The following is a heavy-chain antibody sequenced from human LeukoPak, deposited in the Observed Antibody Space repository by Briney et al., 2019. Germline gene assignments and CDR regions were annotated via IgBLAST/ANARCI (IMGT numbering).Heavy chain of an antibody. CDR3: AKDEATMVRGVISDYYYYMDV. J-gene: IGHJ6*03. CDR2: KRYGGSNK. CDR1: GFTFSSYG. Sequence: GSLRLSWAAAGFTFSSYGMHWVRQAPGKGLEWVAFKRYGGSNKYYADSVKGRFTISRDNSKNTLYLQMNSLRAEDTAVYYCAKDEATMVRGVISDYYYYMDVWGKGTTVTVSS. D-gene: IGHD3-10*01. V-gene: IGHV3-30*02.